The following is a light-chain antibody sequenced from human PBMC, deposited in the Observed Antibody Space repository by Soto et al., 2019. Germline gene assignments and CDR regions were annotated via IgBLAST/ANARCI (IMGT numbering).Light chain of an antibody. CDR1: QSVNNNY. Sequence: IVLTQSPGTLSLSPGDRATLSCEASQSVNNNYLARYQHKPGQAPRLLIYGASSRATGIPDRFSGSGSGTDFTLTIRRLEPEDFAVYYCQQYDTSLPYTFGGGTKVDIK. CDR2: GAS. V-gene: IGKV3-20*01. CDR3: QQYDTSLPYT. J-gene: IGKJ4*01.